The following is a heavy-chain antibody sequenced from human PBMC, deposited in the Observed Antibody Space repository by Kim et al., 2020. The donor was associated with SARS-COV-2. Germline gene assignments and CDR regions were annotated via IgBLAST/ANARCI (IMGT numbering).Heavy chain of an antibody. CDR3: SKSPPAYAEPFDS. CDR2: INRKSDYI. D-gene: IGHD2-2*01. Sequence: GGSLRLSCAASGFSFSSYSMAWVRQAPGKGLEWVASINRKSDYIYYTDSVKGRFIISRDNAKNSLYLQMNYLRAEDTAVYSCSKSPPAYAEPFDSWGQGT. J-gene: IGHJ4*03. CDR1: GFSFSSYS. V-gene: IGHV3-21*01.